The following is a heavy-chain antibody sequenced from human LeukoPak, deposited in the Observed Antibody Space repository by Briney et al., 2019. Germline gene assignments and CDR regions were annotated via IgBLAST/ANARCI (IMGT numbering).Heavy chain of an antibody. J-gene: IGHJ4*02. D-gene: IGHD2-2*01. V-gene: IGHV3-30*04. CDR3: ARDYQLLTSN. CDR2: ISYDGSNK. CDR1: GFTLSSYA. Sequence: PGGSLRLSCAASGFTLSSYAMHWVRQAPGKGLEWVAVISYDGSNKYYADSVKGRFTISRDNSKNTLYLQMNSLRAEDTAVYYCARDYQLLTSNWGQGTLVTVSS.